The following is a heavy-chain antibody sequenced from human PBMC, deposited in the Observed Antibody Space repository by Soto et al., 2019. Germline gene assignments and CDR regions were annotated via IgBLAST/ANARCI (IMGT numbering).Heavy chain of an antibody. Sequence: SGPTLVNPTQTLTLTCTFSGFSLSTSGVGVGWIRQPPGKALEWLALIYWDDDKRYSPSLKSRLTITRDTSKNQVVLTMTNMDPVDTATYYCARYVVVVAATLNWFDPWGQGTLVTVSS. CDR3: ARYVVVVAATLNWFDP. J-gene: IGHJ5*02. CDR2: IYWDDDK. CDR1: GFSLSTSGVG. V-gene: IGHV2-5*02. D-gene: IGHD2-15*01.